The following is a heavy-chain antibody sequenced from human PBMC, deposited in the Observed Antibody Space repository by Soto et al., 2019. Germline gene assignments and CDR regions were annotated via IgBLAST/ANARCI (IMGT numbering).Heavy chain of an antibody. J-gene: IGHJ4*02. D-gene: IGHD3-22*01. V-gene: IGHV4-4*07. CDR2: IYRSGST. Sequence: QVQLQGSGPGLVRPSGTLSLTCSVSGASVTDYSWTWIRQPAGRGLEWIGLIYRSGSTTYHPSLESRVTMSLDTSKTQFSLRLTSVTAAETAVYYCARVFYTDSGGYPRPIFDSWSQGTLVTVSS. CDR3: ARVFYTDSGGYPRPIFDS. CDR1: GASVTDYS.